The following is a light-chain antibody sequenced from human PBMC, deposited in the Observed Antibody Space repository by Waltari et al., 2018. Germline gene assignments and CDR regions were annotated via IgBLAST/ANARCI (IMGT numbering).Light chain of an antibody. CDR3: TQATQFPYT. Sequence: DIGMTQPPLSSPVTLGQPASISCRSSQSLVHRNGNTYLSWLQQRPGQPPRPLIYKISNRFPGVPDRFSGSGAGTEFTLKLSRVESEDVGVYYCTQATQFPYTFGQGTKLEIK. J-gene: IGKJ2*01. CDR1: QSLVHRNGNTY. CDR2: KIS. V-gene: IGKV2-24*01.